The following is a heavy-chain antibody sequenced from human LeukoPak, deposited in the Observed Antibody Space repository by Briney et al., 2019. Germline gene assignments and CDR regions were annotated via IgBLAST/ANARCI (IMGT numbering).Heavy chain of an antibody. V-gene: IGHV3-74*01. J-gene: IGHJ6*02. Sequence: GGSLRLSCAASGFTFSFNSMPWVRQSPGKGLVWVSRIKRDGSCTTYADSVKGRVTISRDNAKSTLYLQMNSLRAEDTAVYYCARSNGFGMDVWGQGTTVTVSS. CDR2: IKRDGSCT. CDR1: GFTFSFNS. CDR3: ARSNGFGMDV. D-gene: IGHD2-8*01.